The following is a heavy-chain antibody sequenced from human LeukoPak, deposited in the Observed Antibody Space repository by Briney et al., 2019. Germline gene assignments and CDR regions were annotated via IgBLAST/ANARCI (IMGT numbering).Heavy chain of an antibody. J-gene: IGHJ3*02. V-gene: IGHV3-23*01. CDR2: ISGSGGST. Sequence: GSLRLSCAASGFTFSSYAMSWVRQAPGKGLELVSAISGSGGSTYYADSVKGRFTISRDNSKNTLYLQMNSLRAEDTAVYYCAKVGLVVVAANRGEDAFDIWGQGTMVTVSS. CDR1: GFTFSSYA. D-gene: IGHD2-15*01. CDR3: AKVGLVVVAANRGEDAFDI.